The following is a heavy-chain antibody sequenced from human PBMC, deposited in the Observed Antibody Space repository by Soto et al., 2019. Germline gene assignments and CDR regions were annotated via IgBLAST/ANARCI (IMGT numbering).Heavy chain of an antibody. CDR3: AGQATFDFWHGYYVDH. CDR2: IDPSDSQT. J-gene: IGHJ5*02. Sequence: GESLKISCKGSGYSFAGYWITWVRQKPGKGLEWMGRIDPSDSQTYYSPSFRGHVTISVTKSITTVFLQWSSLRASDTAMYYCAGQATFDFWHGYYVDHWGQGTLVTVSS. V-gene: IGHV5-10-1*01. CDR1: GYSFAGYW. D-gene: IGHD3-3*01.